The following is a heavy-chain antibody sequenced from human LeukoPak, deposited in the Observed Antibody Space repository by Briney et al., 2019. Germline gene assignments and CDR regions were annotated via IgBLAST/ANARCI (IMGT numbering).Heavy chain of an antibody. CDR3: ARDPTRYCSSTSCPVGY. D-gene: IGHD2-2*01. Sequence: HPGGSLRLSCAASGFTFSSYAMHWVRQAPGKGLEWVAVISYDGSNKYYADSVKGRFTISRDNSKNTLYLQMNSLRAEDTAVYYCARDPTRYCSSTSCPVGYWGQGTLVTVSS. CDR2: ISYDGSNK. CDR1: GFTFSSYA. J-gene: IGHJ4*02. V-gene: IGHV3-30-3*01.